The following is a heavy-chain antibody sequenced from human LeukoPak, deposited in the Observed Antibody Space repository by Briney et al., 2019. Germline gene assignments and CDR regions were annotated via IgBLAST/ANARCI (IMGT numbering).Heavy chain of an antibody. Sequence: SSETLSLTCAVYGGSFSGYYWSWIRQPPGKGLEWIGEINHSGSTNYNPSLKSRVTISVDTSKNQFSLKLSSVTAADTAVYYCASGQFPGYYYYYMDVWGKGTTVTISS. D-gene: IGHD2-21*01. V-gene: IGHV4-34*01. CDR3: ASGQFPGYYYYYMDV. J-gene: IGHJ6*03. CDR2: INHSGST. CDR1: GGSFSGYY.